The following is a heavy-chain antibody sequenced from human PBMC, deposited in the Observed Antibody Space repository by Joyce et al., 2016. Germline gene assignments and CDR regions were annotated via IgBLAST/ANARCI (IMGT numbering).Heavy chain of an antibody. CDR2: ISPFIGNT. V-gene: IGHV1-18*01. CDR1: GYSFEFYG. Sequence: QVQLVQSETELKRPGASVNISCKTSGYSFEFYGITWVRQAPGQGLEWVVWISPFIGNTNYAQKFKGRVTMTTDQSTGTAFMVLSILTPDDTAVYYCARLDHSDYIHWFDPLGQGTLVTVSS. CDR3: ARLDHSDYIHWFDP. J-gene: IGHJ5*02. D-gene: IGHD4-11*01.